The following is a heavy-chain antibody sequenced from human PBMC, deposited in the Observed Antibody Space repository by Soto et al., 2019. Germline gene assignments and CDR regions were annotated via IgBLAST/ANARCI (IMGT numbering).Heavy chain of an antibody. CDR2: INAGNGNT. V-gene: IGHV1-3*01. J-gene: IGHJ4*02. CDR3: ARGPGGPDGPGDY. D-gene: IGHD2-15*01. CDR1: GYTFTSYA. Sequence: QVQLVQSGAEVKKPGASVKVSCMASGYTFTSYAMHWVRQAPGQRLEWMGWINAGNGNTKYSQKFQGRVTITRDTQASLADMQLSSLRSEDTAVYYCARGPGGPDGPGDYLDQGTLVTFAS.